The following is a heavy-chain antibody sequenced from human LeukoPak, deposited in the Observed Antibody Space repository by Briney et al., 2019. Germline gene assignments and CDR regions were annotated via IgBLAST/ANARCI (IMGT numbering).Heavy chain of an antibody. CDR2: INHSGTT. CDR3: ARDYRGTYPPGYFDY. J-gene: IGHJ4*02. Sequence: SETLSLTCAVHGGSFSGYYWTWIRQPPGKGLEWIGEINHSGTTNYNPSLKRRVTISVDTSKNQFSLKLMSVTAADTAVYYCARDYRGTYPPGYFDYWGQGTLVTVSS. D-gene: IGHD3-16*02. CDR1: GGSFSGYY. V-gene: IGHV4-34*01.